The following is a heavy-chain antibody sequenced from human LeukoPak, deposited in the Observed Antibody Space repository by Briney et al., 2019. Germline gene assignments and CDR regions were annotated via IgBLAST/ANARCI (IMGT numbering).Heavy chain of an antibody. J-gene: IGHJ6*03. CDR2: LYPSLIP. D-gene: IGHD3-22*01. CDR1: GGPIHSYV. CDR3: ARLKFYDSTGYSPGHYMDV. V-gene: IGHV4-4*07. Sequence: SETLSLTCTVSGGPIHSYVGSWIRQPAGNRLEWIWRLYPSLIPNYNPSLKSRVSMSVDTSKNQLALNLRAVTAADTAVYYCARLKFYDSTGYSPGHYMDVWGKGITVTVS.